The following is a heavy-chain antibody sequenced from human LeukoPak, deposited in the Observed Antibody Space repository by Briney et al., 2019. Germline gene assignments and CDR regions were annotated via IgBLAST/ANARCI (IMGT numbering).Heavy chain of an antibody. J-gene: IGHJ4*02. CDR1: GGSISSYY. CDR3: ARDGYRGNNGL. CDR2: IYHSGST. D-gene: IGHD5-24*01. V-gene: IGHV4-59*01. Sequence: SETLSLTCTVSGGSISSYYWSWIRQPPGKGLEWIGYIYHSGSTKYNPSLKSRVTISVDTSKNQFSLKLSSVTAADTAVYYCARDGYRGNNGLGGKGPLVTVSS.